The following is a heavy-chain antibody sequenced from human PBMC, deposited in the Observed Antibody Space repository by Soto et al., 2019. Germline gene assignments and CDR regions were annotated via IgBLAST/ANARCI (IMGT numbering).Heavy chain of an antibody. V-gene: IGHV1-46*03. D-gene: IGHD2-2*01. Sequence: ASVKVSCKASGYTFTSYYMHWVRQAPGQGLEWMGIINPSGGSTSYAQKFQGRVTMTGDTSTSKVYMELSSLRSEDTAVYYCARAATNIVVVPAASKMSWFDPWGQGTLVTVSS. CDR2: INPSGGST. CDR3: ARAATNIVVVPAASKMSWFDP. J-gene: IGHJ5*02. CDR1: GYTFTSYY.